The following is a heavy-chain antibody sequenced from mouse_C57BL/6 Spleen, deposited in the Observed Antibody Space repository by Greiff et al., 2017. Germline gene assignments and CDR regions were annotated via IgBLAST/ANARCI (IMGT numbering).Heavy chain of an antibody. CDR3: ARGYGVARVYLDY. J-gene: IGHJ2*01. CDR2: INPSNGGT. CDR1: GYTFTSYW. V-gene: IGHV1-53*01. Sequence: VQLQQPGTELVKPGASVKLSCKASGYTFTSYWMHWVKQRPGQGLEWIGNINPSNGGTNYNEKFKSKATLTVDKSSSTAYVQLSSLTSEDSAVYDCARGYGVARVYLDYWGQGTTLTVSS. D-gene: IGHD1-1*01.